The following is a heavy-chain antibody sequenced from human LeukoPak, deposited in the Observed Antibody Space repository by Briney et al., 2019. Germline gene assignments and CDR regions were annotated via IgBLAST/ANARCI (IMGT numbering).Heavy chain of an antibody. Sequence: PGGSLRLSCAASGFTFRSYAMHWVRQAPGKGLEYVSAINHSGDSTYYANSVKGRFTISRDNSGNTLYLQMGSLRAEDMAVYYCAKGYTDYFDYWGQGTLVTVSS. V-gene: IGHV3-64*01. CDR2: INHSGDST. J-gene: IGHJ4*02. D-gene: IGHD3-16*02. CDR3: AKGYTDYFDY. CDR1: GFTFRSYA.